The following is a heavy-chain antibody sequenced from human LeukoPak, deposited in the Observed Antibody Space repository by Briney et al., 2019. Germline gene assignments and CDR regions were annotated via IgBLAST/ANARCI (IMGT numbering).Heavy chain of an antibody. CDR2: IYSGGST. D-gene: IGHD1-26*01. CDR3: ARELVGATRFDY. J-gene: IGHJ4*02. Sequence: GGSLRLSCAASGFTVSSNYMSWVHQAPGKGLEWVSVIYSGGSTYYADSVKGRFTISRDNSKNTLYLQMSSLRAEDTAVYYCARELVGATRFDYWGQGTLVTVSS. V-gene: IGHV3-66*01. CDR1: GFTVSSNY.